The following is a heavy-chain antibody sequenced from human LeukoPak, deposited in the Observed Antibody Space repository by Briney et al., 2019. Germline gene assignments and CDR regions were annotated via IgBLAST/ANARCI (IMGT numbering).Heavy chain of an antibody. CDR3: AREEGLGYCSSTSCYYLY. CDR2: PXFGTA. Sequence: PXFGTANYAQKFQGRVTITADESTSTAYMELSSLRSEDTAVYYCAREEGLGYCSSTSCYYLYWGQGTLVTVSS. D-gene: IGHD2-2*01. J-gene: IGHJ4*02. V-gene: IGHV1-69*01.